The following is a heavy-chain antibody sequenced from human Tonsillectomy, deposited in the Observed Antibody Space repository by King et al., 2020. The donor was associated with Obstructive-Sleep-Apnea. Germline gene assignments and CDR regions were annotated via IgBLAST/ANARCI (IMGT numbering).Heavy chain of an antibody. D-gene: IGHD6-19*01. V-gene: IGHV4-4*02. CDR1: GGSISSTNW. CDR3: ARHSYSSGLYYYGLDV. J-gene: IGHJ6*02. Sequence: VQLQESGPGLVKPSGTLSLTCAVSGGSISSTNWWSWVRQPPGKGLEWIGEIYHSVGTSNNPSLKGRVTISVDKSKNQFSLGLTSVTAADTAVYFCARHSYSSGLYYYGLDVWGQGTTVTVSS. CDR2: IYHSVGT.